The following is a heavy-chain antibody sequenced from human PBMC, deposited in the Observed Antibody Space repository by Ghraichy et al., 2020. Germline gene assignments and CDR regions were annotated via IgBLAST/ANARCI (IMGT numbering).Heavy chain of an antibody. CDR2: IDWDDDK. Sequence: QTLSLTCTFSGFSLSTSGMCVSWIRQPPGKALEWLARIDWDDDKYYSTSLKTRLTISKDTSKNQVVLTMTNMDPVDTATYYCARGSLMVRGVTHFDYWGQGTLVTVSS. V-gene: IGHV2-70*11. D-gene: IGHD3-10*01. J-gene: IGHJ4*02. CDR1: GFSLSTSGMC. CDR3: ARGSLMVRGVTHFDY.